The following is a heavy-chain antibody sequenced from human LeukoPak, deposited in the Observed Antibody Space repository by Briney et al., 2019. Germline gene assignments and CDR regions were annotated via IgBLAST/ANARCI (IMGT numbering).Heavy chain of an antibody. D-gene: IGHD2-15*01. J-gene: IGHJ2*01. Sequence: PSETLSLTCAVYGGSFSGYYWSWIRQPPGKGLEWIGEINHSGSTNYNPSLKSRVTISVDTSKNQFSLKLSSVTAADTAVYYCARHIGGDFDLWGRGTLVTVSS. CDR3: ARHIGGDFDL. V-gene: IGHV4-34*01. CDR1: GGSFSGYY. CDR2: INHSGST.